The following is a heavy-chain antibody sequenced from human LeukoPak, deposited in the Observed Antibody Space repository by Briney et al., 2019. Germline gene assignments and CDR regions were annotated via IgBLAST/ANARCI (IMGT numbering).Heavy chain of an antibody. J-gene: IGHJ5*02. CDR2: IYYSGST. CDR3: ARVRGNWDNWFDP. V-gene: IGHV4-28*06. Sequence: SDTLSLTCAVSGYSISSSNWWGWIRQPPGKGLEWIGYIYYSGSTNYNPSLKSRVTMSVDTSKNQFSLKLSSVTALDTAVYYCARVRGNWDNWFDPWGQGTLVTVSS. D-gene: IGHD1-26*01. CDR1: GYSISSSNW.